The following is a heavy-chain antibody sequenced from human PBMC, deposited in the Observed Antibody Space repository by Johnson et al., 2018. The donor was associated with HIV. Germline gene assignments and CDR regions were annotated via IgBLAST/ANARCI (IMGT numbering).Heavy chain of an antibody. CDR2: IWYDGTNK. Sequence: VQLVESGGGVVQPGRSLRLSCAASGFTFSNFAMHWVRQAPGKGLEWVALIWYDGTNKYYADSVKGRFTISRDNSKNTLYLQMNSLRAEDTAVYYCAKVGGYSYGESWGQGTMVTVSS. J-gene: IGHJ3*01. CDR3: AKVGGYSYGES. D-gene: IGHD5-18*01. CDR1: GFTFSNFA. V-gene: IGHV3-30*02.